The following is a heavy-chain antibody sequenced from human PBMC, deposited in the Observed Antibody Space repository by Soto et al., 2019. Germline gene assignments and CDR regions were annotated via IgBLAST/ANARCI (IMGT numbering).Heavy chain of an antibody. CDR1: GFTFSSYW. Sequence: HPGGSLRLSCAASGFTFSSYWMHWVRQAPGKGLVWVSRINSDGSSTSYADSVKGRFTISRDNAKNTLYLQMNSLRAEDTAVYYCARVRRITIFGVVIIGAFDIWGQGTMVTVSS. D-gene: IGHD3-3*01. J-gene: IGHJ3*02. V-gene: IGHV3-74*01. CDR3: ARVRRITIFGVVIIGAFDI. CDR2: INSDGSST.